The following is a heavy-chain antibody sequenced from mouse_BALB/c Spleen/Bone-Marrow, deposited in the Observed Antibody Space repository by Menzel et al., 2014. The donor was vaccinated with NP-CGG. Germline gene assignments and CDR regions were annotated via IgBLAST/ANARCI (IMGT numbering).Heavy chain of an antibody. Sequence: QVQLKQSGAELARPGTSVKLSCKASGYTFTDYHINWVKQRTGQGLEWIGEIYPGSGNTYYNEKFKGEATLTADKSSSTVNIHLSSLTSEDSAVYFCARDHYGNYEGFDYWGQGTLVTVSA. CDR2: IYPGSGNT. CDR1: GYTFTDYH. D-gene: IGHD2-1*01. V-gene: IGHV1-77*01. CDR3: ARDHYGNYEGFDY. J-gene: IGHJ3*01.